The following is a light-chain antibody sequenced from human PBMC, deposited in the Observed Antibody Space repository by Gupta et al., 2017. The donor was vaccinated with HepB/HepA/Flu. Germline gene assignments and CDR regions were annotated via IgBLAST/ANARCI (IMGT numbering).Light chain of an antibody. J-gene: IGLJ3*02. CDR3: ALWDDSLSGWV. Sequence: QSVLTQPPSASGTPGQRVTIPCSGSSSNIGNNYVYWYQHLPGTAPKLLISRNSQRPSGVPDRFSGSKSGTSASLAISGLRSEDEADYFCALWDDSLSGWVFGGGTKLTVL. CDR2: RNS. V-gene: IGLV1-47*01. CDR1: SSNIGNNY.